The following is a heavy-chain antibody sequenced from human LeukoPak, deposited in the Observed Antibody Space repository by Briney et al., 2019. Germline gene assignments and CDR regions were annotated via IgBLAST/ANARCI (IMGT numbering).Heavy chain of an antibody. D-gene: IGHD5-18*01. CDR3: ARDHRGYSYGLFDN. CDR2: IYYSGST. Sequence: SETLSHTCTVSGGSMSSYYWSWIRQPPGKGLEWIGSIYYSGSTNYNPSLKSRVTLSVDTSKNQFSLRLSSVTAADTAVYYCARDHRGYSYGLFDNWGQGTLVTVSS. CDR1: GGSMSSYY. V-gene: IGHV4-59*01. J-gene: IGHJ4*02.